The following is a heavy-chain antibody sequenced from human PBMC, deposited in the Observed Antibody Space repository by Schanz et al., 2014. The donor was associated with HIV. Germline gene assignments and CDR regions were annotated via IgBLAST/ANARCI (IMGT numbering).Heavy chain of an antibody. CDR1: GDSFSNLG. D-gene: IGHD4-17*01. J-gene: IGHJ6*02. Sequence: QVQLVQSGAEVKKPGSSVKISCKASGDSFSNLGINWVRQAPGQGLEWMGGIIPLFGATNYAPKFQDRVTINVDESTSTAYMELSSLRSDDTAVYYCARGDLSGDYEGEVDYYYLMDVWGQGTTVSVSS. CDR3: ARGDLSGDYEGEVDYYYLMDV. V-gene: IGHV1-69*01. CDR2: IIPLFGAT.